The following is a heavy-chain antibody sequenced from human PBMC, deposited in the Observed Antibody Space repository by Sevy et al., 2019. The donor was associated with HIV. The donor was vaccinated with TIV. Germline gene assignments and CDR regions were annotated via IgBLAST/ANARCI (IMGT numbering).Heavy chain of an antibody. D-gene: IGHD6-6*01. V-gene: IGHV3-48*01. CDR3: ARDRTRIAARPNKPYYFDY. J-gene: IGHJ4*02. CDR1: GFTFSSYS. Sequence: GGSLRLSCAASGFTFSSYSMNWVRQAPGKGLEWVSYISSSSSTIYYADSVKGRFTISRDNAKNSLYLQMNSLRAEDTAVYYCARDRTRIAARPNKPYYFDYWGQGTLVTVSS. CDR2: ISSSSSTI.